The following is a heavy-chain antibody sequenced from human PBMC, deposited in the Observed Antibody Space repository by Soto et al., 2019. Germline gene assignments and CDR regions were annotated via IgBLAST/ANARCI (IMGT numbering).Heavy chain of an antibody. D-gene: IGHD6-19*01. CDR2: INWNGGST. J-gene: IGHJ4*02. CDR1: GFTFDDYG. CDR3: ARLYSSGWYGRGRY. Sequence: EVQLVESGGGVVRPGGSLRLSCAASGFTFDDYGMSWVRQAPGKGLEWVSGINWNGGSTGYADSVKGRFTISRDNAKNSLSLQRNSLRAEDTALYYCARLYSSGWYGRGRYWGQGTLVTVSS. V-gene: IGHV3-20*04.